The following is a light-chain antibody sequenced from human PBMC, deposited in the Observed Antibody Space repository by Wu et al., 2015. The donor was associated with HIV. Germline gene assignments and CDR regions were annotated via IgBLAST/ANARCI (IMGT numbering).Light chain of an antibody. CDR3: QQYGTS. Sequence: ELVLTQSPGTLSLSPGERATLSCRTSQSVSRSLAWYQQKPGQAPRLLIYGASIRATDIPDRFSGSGSGTDFTLIISRLETEDFAVYYCQQYGTSFGQGTRVDIK. CDR2: GAS. J-gene: IGKJ1*01. V-gene: IGKV3-20*01. CDR1: QSVSRS.